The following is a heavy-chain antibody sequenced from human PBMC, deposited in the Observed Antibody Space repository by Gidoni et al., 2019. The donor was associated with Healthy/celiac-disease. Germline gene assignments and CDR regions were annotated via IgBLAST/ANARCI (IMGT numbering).Heavy chain of an antibody. J-gene: IGHJ3*02. V-gene: IGHV3-48*01. CDR3: AREGFRGGSIFGVVMDGNDAFDI. CDR1: GFTFSSYS. D-gene: IGHD3-3*01. Sequence: EVQLVESGGGLVQPGGSLRLSCAASGFTFSSYSMIWVRQTPGKGLEWVSYISSSSSTLYYADSVKGRFTISRDNAKNSLYRQMNSLRAEDTAVYYCAREGFRGGSIFGVVMDGNDAFDIWGQGTMVTVSS. CDR2: ISSSSSTL.